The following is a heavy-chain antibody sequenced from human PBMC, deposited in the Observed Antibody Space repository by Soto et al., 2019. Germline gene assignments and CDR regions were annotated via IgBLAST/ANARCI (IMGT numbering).Heavy chain of an antibody. J-gene: IGHJ4*02. V-gene: IGHV3-48*02. CDR2: ISSSGSSI. D-gene: IGHD1-20*01. CDR1: GFTFSSYT. CDR3: ARGDNSFDY. Sequence: EVPLVESGGGLVQSGGSLRLSCAASGFTFSSYTMNWVRQAPGKGLEWVSDISSSGSSIYYADSVKGRFTISRDNAKNSLYLQMNSLRDEDTAVYYCARGDNSFDYWGQGTLVTVSS.